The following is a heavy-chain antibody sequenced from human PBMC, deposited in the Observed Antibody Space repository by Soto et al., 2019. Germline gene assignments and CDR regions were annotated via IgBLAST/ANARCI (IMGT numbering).Heavy chain of an antibody. Sequence: QVQLMQSGAEVKKPGASVKVSCKASGDTFTDYYIHWVRQAPGQGLEWMGTVNPSGGHTTYAKHFGGRVTMTRDTSPSTLPMELTSLTSDATAIYYCARGGHVVVVTAALDYWGQGTLVTVSS. J-gene: IGHJ4*02. D-gene: IGHD2-21*02. CDR1: GDTFTDYY. CDR2: VNPSGGHT. V-gene: IGHV1-46*01. CDR3: ARGGHVVVVTAALDY.